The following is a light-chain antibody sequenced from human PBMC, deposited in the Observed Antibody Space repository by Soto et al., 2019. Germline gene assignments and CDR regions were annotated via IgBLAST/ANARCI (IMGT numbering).Light chain of an antibody. CDR2: GAS. J-gene: IGKJ4*01. CDR1: QSISSNF. Sequence: EIVLTQSPGTLSLSPGEGATLSCRASQSISSNFLAWYQQKRGQAPRLLIHGASNRATGIPDRFSGSGSGTDFTLTITRLEPEDVATYYCQRYYNAPFTFGGGTKVEIK. CDR3: QRYYNAPFT. V-gene: IGKV3-20*01.